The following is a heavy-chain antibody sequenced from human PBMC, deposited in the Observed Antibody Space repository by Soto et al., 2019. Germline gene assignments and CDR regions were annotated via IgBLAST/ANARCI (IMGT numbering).Heavy chain of an antibody. J-gene: IGHJ3*02. Sequence: HVEAPKISCRGSGYSFTSYWIGRVRQMPGKGLEWMGIIYPGDSDTRYSPSFQGQVTITADKSISTAYLQWSSLKASDTAICYCARHHGDYVGAFDIWGQGTMVTVSS. CDR1: GYSFTSYW. V-gene: IGHV5-51*01. CDR3: ARHHGDYVGAFDI. D-gene: IGHD4-17*01. CDR2: IYPGDSDT.